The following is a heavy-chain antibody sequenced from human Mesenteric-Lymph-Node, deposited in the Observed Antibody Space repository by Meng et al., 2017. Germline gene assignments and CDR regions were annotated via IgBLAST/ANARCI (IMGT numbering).Heavy chain of an antibody. V-gene: IGHV1-46*01. CDR2: IEPNKDAA. Sequence: ASVKVSCKASGYTFVNYFIHWVRQAPGQGPEWMGFIEPNKDAAGHAAQTFQDRLTLTRDTSTSTVYMELNSLEYEDTAMYYCAREDNLIDCCSFDYWGQGTLVTVSS. D-gene: IGHD2-21*02. J-gene: IGHJ4*02. CDR3: AREDNLIDCCSFDY. CDR1: GYTFVNYF.